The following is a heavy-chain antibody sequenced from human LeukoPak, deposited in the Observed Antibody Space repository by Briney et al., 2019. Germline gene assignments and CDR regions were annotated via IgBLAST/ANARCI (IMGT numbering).Heavy chain of an antibody. CDR1: GFTFSSYA. CDR2: ISGSGNRT. Sequence: GGSLRLTCAASGFTFSSYAMSWVRQAPGKGLEWVSSISGSGNRTYYADSVKGRFTISRDNSKNTLFLQMNSLRAEDTAVYYCAKNLYCGGGSCYPSALGMDVWGQGTTVTVSS. V-gene: IGHV3-23*01. D-gene: IGHD2-15*01. CDR3: AKNLYCGGGSCYPSALGMDV. J-gene: IGHJ6*02.